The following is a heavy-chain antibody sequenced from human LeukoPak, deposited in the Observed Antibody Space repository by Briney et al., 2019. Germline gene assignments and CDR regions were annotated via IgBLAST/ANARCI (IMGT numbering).Heavy chain of an antibody. CDR3: ARQVSWSTSGGNWFDP. CDR2: IYHSGNT. D-gene: IGHD3-3*01. Sequence: AETLSLTCAVSGFSISSGYYWGWIRQLPGKGLEWIGSIYHSGNTYYNPSFKSRVTISVDTSKNQFSLKLSSVTAADTAVYYCARQVSWSTSGGNWFDPWGQGTLVTVSS. CDR1: GFSISSGYY. V-gene: IGHV4-38-2*01. J-gene: IGHJ5*02.